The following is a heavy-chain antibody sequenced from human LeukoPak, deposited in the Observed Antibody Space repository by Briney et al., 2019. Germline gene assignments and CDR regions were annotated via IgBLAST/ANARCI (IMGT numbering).Heavy chain of an antibody. D-gene: IGHD1-26*01. CDR3: AKDLGRYRNNSFDY. V-gene: IGHV3-33*06. Sequence: TGGSLRLSCAASGFTFSTYGMHWVRQAQGKGLEWVTLIWYDGSNENYADSVKGRFTISRDNSRNTLYLQMNSLRGEDTGVYYCAKDLGRYRNNSFDYWGQGTLVTVSA. J-gene: IGHJ4*02. CDR2: IWYDGSNE. CDR1: GFTFSTYG.